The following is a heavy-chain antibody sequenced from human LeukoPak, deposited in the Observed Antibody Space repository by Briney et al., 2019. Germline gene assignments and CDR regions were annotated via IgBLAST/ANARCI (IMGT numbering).Heavy chain of an antibody. J-gene: IGHJ5*02. Sequence: ESLKISCKGSGYSCTSYWIGWARQMPGKGLEWMGIIYPGDSDTRYSPSFQGQVTISADKSISTAYLQWSSLKASDTAMYYCARRDDYGDYEEWFDPWGQGTLVTVSS. D-gene: IGHD4-17*01. CDR3: ARRDDYGDYEEWFDP. CDR1: GYSCTSYW. V-gene: IGHV5-51*01. CDR2: IYPGDSDT.